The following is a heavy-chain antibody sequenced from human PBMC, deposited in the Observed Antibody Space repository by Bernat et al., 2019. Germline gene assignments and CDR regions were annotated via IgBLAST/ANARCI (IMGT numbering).Heavy chain of an antibody. D-gene: IGHD4-4*01. Sequence: EEQLVESGGGLVKPGESLRVSCAASGVAFITYGMNWVRQAPGKGLEWLSYISPTTSHIYYADSVRGRFTIARDNPKNSLYLKMNSLRADDTAVYYCAGVPADSLTRNWFDPWGKGTLVTVSS. J-gene: IGHJ5*02. V-gene: IGHV3-21*02. CDR3: AGVPADSLTRNWFDP. CDR1: GVAFITYG. CDR2: ISPTTSHI.